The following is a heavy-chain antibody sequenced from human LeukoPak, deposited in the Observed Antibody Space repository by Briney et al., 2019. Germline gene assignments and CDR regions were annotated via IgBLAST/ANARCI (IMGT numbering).Heavy chain of an antibody. J-gene: IGHJ4*02. CDR2: IYYSGST. CDR1: GGSISSSSYY. CDR3: ARRRGGGSSGYYFTR. Sequence: SETLSLTCTVSGGSISSSSYYWGWIRQPPGKGLEWSGSIYYSGSTYYNPSLKSRVTISVDTSKNQFSLKLSSVTAADTAVYYCARRRGGGSSGYYFTRWGQGTLVTVSS. D-gene: IGHD3-22*01. V-gene: IGHV4-39*07.